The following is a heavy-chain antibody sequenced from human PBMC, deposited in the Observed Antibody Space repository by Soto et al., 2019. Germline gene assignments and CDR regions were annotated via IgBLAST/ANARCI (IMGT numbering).Heavy chain of an antibody. CDR1: GFTFSSYS. D-gene: IGHD2-2*01. V-gene: IGHV3-21*01. CDR2: ISSSSSYI. J-gene: IGHJ4*02. Sequence: GGSLRLSXAASGFTFSSYSMNWVRQAPGKGLEWVSSISSSSSYIYYADSVKGRFTISRDNAKNSLYLQMNSLRAEDTAVYYCARQPEHIVVVPVDYWGQGTLVTVSS. CDR3: ARQPEHIVVVPVDY.